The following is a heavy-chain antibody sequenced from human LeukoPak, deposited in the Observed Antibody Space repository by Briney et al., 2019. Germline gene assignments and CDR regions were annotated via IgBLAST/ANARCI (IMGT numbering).Heavy chain of an antibody. D-gene: IGHD1-26*01. Sequence: APVKVSCKASGYTFTSYGISWVRQAPGQGLEWMGWISAYNGNTNYAQKLQGRVTMTTDTSTSTAYMELRSLRSDDTAVYYCARVSSLGVYYYYYYMDVWGKGTTVTVSS. J-gene: IGHJ6*03. CDR1: GYTFTSYG. CDR3: ARVSSLGVYYYYYYMDV. CDR2: ISAYNGNT. V-gene: IGHV1-18*01.